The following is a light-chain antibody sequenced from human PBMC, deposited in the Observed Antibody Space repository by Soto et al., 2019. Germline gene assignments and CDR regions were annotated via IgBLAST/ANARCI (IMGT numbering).Light chain of an antibody. CDR3: SSYAGSNNLV. V-gene: IGLV2-8*01. CDR2: EVT. J-gene: IGLJ2*01. Sequence: QSVLTQPPSASGSPGQSVTISCTGTSSDVGGYNYVSWYQQYPGKAPKLMIYEVTKRPSGVPDRFSGSKSGNTASLTVSGLQAADEADYYCSSYAGSNNLVFGGGTKLTVL. CDR1: SSDVGGYNY.